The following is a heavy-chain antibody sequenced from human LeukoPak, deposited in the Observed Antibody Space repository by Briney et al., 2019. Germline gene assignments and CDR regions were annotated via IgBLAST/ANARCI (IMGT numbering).Heavy chain of an antibody. D-gene: IGHD3-22*01. CDR3: ARLPYPYDSSGSPPLDY. CDR2: IYSSGGT. Sequence: PSETLSLTCTVSGDSFGSSTYYWGWIRQPPGEGLEWIGSIYSSGGTYYNPSLKSRVTSSVDTSKNQFSLKLTSVTAADTAVYYCARLPYPYDSSGSPPLDYWGQGTLVTVSS. J-gene: IGHJ4*02. V-gene: IGHV4-39*01. CDR1: GDSFGSSTYY.